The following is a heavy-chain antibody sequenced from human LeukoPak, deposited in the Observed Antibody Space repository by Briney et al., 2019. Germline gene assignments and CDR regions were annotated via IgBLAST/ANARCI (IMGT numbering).Heavy chain of an antibody. CDR2: IYYSGST. J-gene: IGHJ3*02. D-gene: IGHD3-3*01. Sequence: SETLSLTCTVSGGSISSYYWSWIRQPLGKGLEWIGCIYYSGSTNYNPSLKSRVTISVDTSKNQFSLKLSSVTAADTAVYYCARVRGDFWSGHMLPDDAFDIWGQGTMVTVSS. CDR3: ARVRGDFWSGHMLPDDAFDI. CDR1: GGSISSYY. V-gene: IGHV4-59*01.